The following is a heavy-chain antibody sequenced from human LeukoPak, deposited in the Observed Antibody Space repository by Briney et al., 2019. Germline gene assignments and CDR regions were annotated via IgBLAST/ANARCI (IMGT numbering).Heavy chain of an antibody. Sequence: GGSLRLSCAASGFTFSSFGISWVRQAPGKGLEWVSTISGRDANTYYADSAEGRFTISRDNSKNTLYLQMNSLRDEDTAVYYCARRSDYGSDGNYFDYWSQGTPVTVSS. CDR1: GFTFSSFG. D-gene: IGHD4-17*01. J-gene: IGHJ4*02. V-gene: IGHV3-23*01. CDR2: ISGRDANT. CDR3: ARRSDYGSDGNYFDY.